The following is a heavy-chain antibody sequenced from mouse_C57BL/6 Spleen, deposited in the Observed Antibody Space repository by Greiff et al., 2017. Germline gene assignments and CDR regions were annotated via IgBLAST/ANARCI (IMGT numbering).Heavy chain of an antibody. J-gene: IGHJ4*01. CDR2: IYPRSGNT. D-gene: IGHD1-1*01. Sequence: VQLQQSGAELARPGASVKLSCKASGYTFTSYGISWVKQRTGQGLEWIGEIYPRSGNTYYNETFKGKATLTADKSSSTAYMELRSLTSEDSTVYFCARVGTTVVAFYYYAMDYWGQGTSVTVAS. V-gene: IGHV1-81*01. CDR1: GYTFTSYG. CDR3: ARVGTTVVAFYYYAMDY.